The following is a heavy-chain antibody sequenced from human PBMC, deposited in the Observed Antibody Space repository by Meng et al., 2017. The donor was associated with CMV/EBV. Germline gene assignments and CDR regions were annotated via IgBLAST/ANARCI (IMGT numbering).Heavy chain of an antibody. V-gene: IGHV1-2*02. CDR2: IHTHRGDT. Sequence: ASVNVSCKASGYTFTAHYFHWVRQAPGQGLEWMGWIHTHRGDTNYAQQFQGRVTLTRDTSINTGYMELTRLTSDDTAVYYCARDNNWGPDYWGQGTLVTVSS. D-gene: IGHD7-27*01. CDR3: ARDNNWGPDY. J-gene: IGHJ4*02. CDR1: GYTFTAHY.